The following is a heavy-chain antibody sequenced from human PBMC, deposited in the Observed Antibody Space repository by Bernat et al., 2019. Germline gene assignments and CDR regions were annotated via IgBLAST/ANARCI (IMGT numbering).Heavy chain of an antibody. Sequence: QITLKESGPTLVKPTQTLTLTCTFSGFSFSTNGVAVGWIRQPPGRALEWLVVIYWDDSKRYSPSLESRLTFTKDTSKNQVVLTMTYMDPVDTATYYCARVTDYYGSGTYYAPRFDFWGQGILVTVS. CDR1: GFSFSTNGVA. D-gene: IGHD3-10*01. CDR2: IYWDDSK. J-gene: IGHJ4*02. V-gene: IGHV2-5*02. CDR3: ARVTDYYGSGTYYAPRFDF.